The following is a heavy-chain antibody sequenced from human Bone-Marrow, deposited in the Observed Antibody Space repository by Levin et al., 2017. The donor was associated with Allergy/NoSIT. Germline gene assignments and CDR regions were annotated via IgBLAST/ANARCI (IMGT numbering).Heavy chain of an antibody. CDR3: AREQGPLDY. J-gene: IGHJ4*02. V-gene: IGHV1-18*01. CDR2: ISAHNGNT. CDR1: GYSFSKYG. Sequence: GASVKVSCKASGYSFSKYGISWVRQAPGLGLEWMGGISAHNGNTDYAQKFQGRVEMTTDTATSTAYLELRSLTSDDTAVYYCAREQGPLDYWGQGTLVTISS.